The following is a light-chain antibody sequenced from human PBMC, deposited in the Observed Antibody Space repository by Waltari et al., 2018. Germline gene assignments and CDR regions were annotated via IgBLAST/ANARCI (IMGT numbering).Light chain of an antibody. V-gene: IGKV3-11*01. J-gene: IGKJ1*01. CDR1: QNVSTY. Sequence: IVLTQSPATLSLSPGERATLPCRASQNVSTYLAWFQQKPGQAPRLLIYDASNRAPGIPARFSGSGSGTDFSLTISSLEPEDFAVYYCLQRSLWPWTFGQGTKVAVK. CDR3: LQRSLWPWT. CDR2: DAS.